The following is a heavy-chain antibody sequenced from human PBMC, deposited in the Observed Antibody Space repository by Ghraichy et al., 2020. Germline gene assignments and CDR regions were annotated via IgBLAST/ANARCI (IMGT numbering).Heavy chain of an antibody. V-gene: IGHV4-61*02. Sequence: SQTLSLTCTVSGGSISSGNNYWSWLRQSAGKGLEWMGRTYTSGRTYYNPSLRSRVTISLNTSKNQFSLKLSSVTAADTAVYFCARDKPYYYDTTGYYYTPDAFEIWGQGTKVTVSS. J-gene: IGHJ3*02. CDR3: ARDKPYYYDTTGYYYTPDAFEI. CDR2: TYTSGRT. D-gene: IGHD3-22*01. CDR1: GGSISSGNNY.